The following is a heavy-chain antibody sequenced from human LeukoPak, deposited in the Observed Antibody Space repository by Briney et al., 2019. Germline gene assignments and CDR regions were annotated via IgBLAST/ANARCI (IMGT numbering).Heavy chain of an antibody. CDR1: GYTFTGYY. V-gene: IGHV1-2*02. D-gene: IGHD3-16*02. CDR2: INPNSGGT. CDR3: ARDVWGSYRLTPDY. J-gene: IGHJ4*02. Sequence: GASVKVSCKASGYTFTGYYMHWVRQAPGQGLEWMGWINPNSGGTNYAQKFQGRVTMTRDTSISTAYMELSRLRSDDTAVYYCARDVWGSYRLTPDYWGQGTLVTVSS.